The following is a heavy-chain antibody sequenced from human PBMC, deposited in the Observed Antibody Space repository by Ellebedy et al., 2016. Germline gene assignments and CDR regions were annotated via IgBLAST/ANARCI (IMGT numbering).Heavy chain of an antibody. CDR3: ARDPSHYDFWSGYSDTYFDY. CDR2: INSDGSST. CDR1: GFTFSSYW. J-gene: IGHJ4*02. Sequence: ETLSLTCAASGFTFSSYWMHWVRQAPGKGLVWVSRINSDGSSTSYADSVKGRFTISRDNAKNTLYLQMNSLRAEDTAVYYCARDPSHYDFWSGYSDTYFDYWGQGTLVTVSS. V-gene: IGHV3-74*01. D-gene: IGHD3-3*01.